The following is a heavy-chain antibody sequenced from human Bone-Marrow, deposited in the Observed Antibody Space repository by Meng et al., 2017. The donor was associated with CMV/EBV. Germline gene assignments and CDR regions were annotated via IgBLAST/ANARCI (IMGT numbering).Heavy chain of an antibody. CDR1: GYTFTGYY. Sequence: ASVKVFCKASGYTFTGYYMHWVRQAPGQGLEWMGWINPNSGGTNYAQKFQGRVTMTRDTSISTAYMELSRLRSDDTAVYYCARDIVVVPAAIEDGMDVWGQGTTVTVSS. V-gene: IGHV1-2*02. CDR3: ARDIVVVPAAIEDGMDV. D-gene: IGHD2-2*02. CDR2: INPNSGGT. J-gene: IGHJ6*02.